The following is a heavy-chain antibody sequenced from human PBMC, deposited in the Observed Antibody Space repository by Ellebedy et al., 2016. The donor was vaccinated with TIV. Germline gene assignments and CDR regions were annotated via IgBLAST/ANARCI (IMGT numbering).Heavy chain of an antibody. V-gene: IGHV3-30*04. Sequence: GESLKISXAASGFTFSSYAMHWVRQAPGKGLEWVAVISYDGSNKYYADSVKGRFTISRDNSKNTLYLQMNSLRAEDTAVYYCAREDDYQFDYWGQGTLVTVSS. CDR3: AREDDYQFDY. J-gene: IGHJ4*02. CDR1: GFTFSSYA. D-gene: IGHD4-11*01. CDR2: ISYDGSNK.